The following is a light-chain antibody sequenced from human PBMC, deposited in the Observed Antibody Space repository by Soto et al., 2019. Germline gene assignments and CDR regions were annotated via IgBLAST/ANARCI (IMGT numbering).Light chain of an antibody. J-gene: IGLJ1*01. CDR1: SSDVGGYNS. Sequence: QSALTQPASVSGSPGQSITISCTGTSSDVGGYNSVSWYQHPPGKAPQLLLYEVGDRPSGVSYRFSGSKSGNTASLTISGLQAADEAGYFCSSYTSSMTNVFGSGTKVTVL. V-gene: IGLV2-14*01. CDR3: SSYTSSMTNV. CDR2: EVG.